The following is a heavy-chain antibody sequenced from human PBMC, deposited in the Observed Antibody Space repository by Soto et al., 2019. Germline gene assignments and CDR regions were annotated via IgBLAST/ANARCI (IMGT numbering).Heavy chain of an antibody. CDR2: INPNSGGT. CDR3: AREAIAVAGTHYYYGMDV. D-gene: IGHD6-19*01. CDR1: GYTFTGYY. Sequence: ASVKVSCKASGYTFTGYYMHWVRQAPGQGIEWMGWINPNSGGTNYAQKFQGWVTMTRDTSISTAYMELSRLRSDDTAVYYCAREAIAVAGTHYYYGMDVWGQGTTVTVSS. J-gene: IGHJ6*02. V-gene: IGHV1-2*04.